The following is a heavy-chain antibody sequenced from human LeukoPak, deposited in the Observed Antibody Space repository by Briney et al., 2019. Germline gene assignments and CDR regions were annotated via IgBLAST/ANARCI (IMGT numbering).Heavy chain of an antibody. D-gene: IGHD6-13*01. CDR3: ARSPLGQQLGFRDAFDI. V-gene: IGHV1-69*05. CDR2: IIPIFGTA. J-gene: IGHJ3*02. Sequence: SVKVSCKASGGTFSSYAISWVRQAPGQGLEWMVRIIPIFGTANYAQKFQGRVTITTDESTSTAYMELSSLRSEDTAVYYCARSPLGQQLGFRDAFDIWGQGTMVTVSS. CDR1: GGTFSSYA.